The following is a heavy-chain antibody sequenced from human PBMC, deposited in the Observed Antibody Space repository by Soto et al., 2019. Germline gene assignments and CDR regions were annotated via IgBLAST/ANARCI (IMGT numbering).Heavy chain of an antibody. D-gene: IGHD2-15*01. J-gene: IGHJ6*03. V-gene: IGHV4-59*08. CDR2: IYFYDGTT. CDR1: GDSLSGYC. Sequence: SETLSLTCTVSGDSLSGYCWSWIRQTPGKGLEWIGYIYFYDGTTNYNPSLKSRVTISVDTSKNQFSLKLSSVTAADTAVYYCARLGRYCSGGSCETWPRPIYYYYMDVWGKGTTVTVSS. CDR3: ARLGRYCSGGSCETWPRPIYYYYMDV.